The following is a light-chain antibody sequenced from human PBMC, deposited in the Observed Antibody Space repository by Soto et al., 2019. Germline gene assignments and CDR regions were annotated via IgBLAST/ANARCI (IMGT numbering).Light chain of an antibody. CDR3: SSYTSSSLYV. Sequence: QSALTQPASVSGSPGQSITISCTGTSSDVGYSNYVSWYQQLPGKAPKLMIYDCSDRPSGVSNRFSGSKSGSTASLTISGLQAEDEADYYCSSYTSSSLYVFGTGTKLTVL. CDR2: DCS. J-gene: IGLJ1*01. CDR1: SSDVGYSNY. V-gene: IGLV2-14*01.